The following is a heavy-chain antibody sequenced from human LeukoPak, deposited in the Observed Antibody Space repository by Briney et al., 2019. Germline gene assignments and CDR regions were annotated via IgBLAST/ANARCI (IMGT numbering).Heavy chain of an antibody. CDR2: MNPNSGNT. CDR1: GYTFTSYD. Sequence: ASVKLSCKASGYTFTSYDISWVRQATGQGLEWMGWMNPNSGNTGYAQKFKGRVTMTRNTSISTAYLELSSLRSDDTAVYYCARGLRFLEWFKMDVWGKGTTVTVSS. D-gene: IGHD3-3*01. CDR3: ARGLRFLEWFKMDV. V-gene: IGHV1-8*01. J-gene: IGHJ6*04.